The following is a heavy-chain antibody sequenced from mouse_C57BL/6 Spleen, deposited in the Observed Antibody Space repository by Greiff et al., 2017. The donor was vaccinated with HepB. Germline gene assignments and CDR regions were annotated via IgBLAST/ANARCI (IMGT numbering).Heavy chain of an antibody. CDR3: TRQGSYYGSIPFAY. CDR1: GYTFTDYE. J-gene: IGHJ3*01. CDR2: IDPETGGT. D-gene: IGHD1-1*01. Sequence: VQGVESGAELVRPGASVTLSCKASGYTFTDYEMHWVKQTPVHGLEWIGAIDPETGGTAYNQKFKGKAILTADKSSSTAYMELRSLTSEDSAVYYCTRQGSYYGSIPFAYWGQGTLVTVSA. V-gene: IGHV1-15*01.